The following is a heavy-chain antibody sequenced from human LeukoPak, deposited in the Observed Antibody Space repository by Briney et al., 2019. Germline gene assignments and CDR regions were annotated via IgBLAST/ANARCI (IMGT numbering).Heavy chain of an antibody. CDR3: ARGPELERFAY. V-gene: IGHV1-69*05. Sequence: ASVKVSCKASGGTFSSYAISWVRQAPGQGLEWMGGISPIFGTANYAQKFQGRVTITTDESTSTAYMELSSLRSEDTAVYYCARGPELERFAYWGQGTLVTVSS. CDR1: GGTFSSYA. D-gene: IGHD1-1*01. J-gene: IGHJ4*02. CDR2: ISPIFGTA.